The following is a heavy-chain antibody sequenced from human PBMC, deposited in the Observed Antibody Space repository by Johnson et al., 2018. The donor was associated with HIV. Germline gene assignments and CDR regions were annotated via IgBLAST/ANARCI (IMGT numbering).Heavy chain of an antibody. V-gene: IGHV3-30*02. D-gene: IGHD6-6*01. J-gene: IGHJ3*02. CDR2: IRYDGSNK. CDR1: GFTFSSYG. Sequence: QMQLVESGGGVVQPGGSLRLSCAASGFTFSSYGMHWVRQAPGKGLEWVAFIRYDGSNKYYADSVKGRFTISRDNSKNTLYLQMNSLRAEDTAVYYCARSGAASIAARGDAFVIWGQGTMVTVSS. CDR3: ARSGAASIAARGDAFVI.